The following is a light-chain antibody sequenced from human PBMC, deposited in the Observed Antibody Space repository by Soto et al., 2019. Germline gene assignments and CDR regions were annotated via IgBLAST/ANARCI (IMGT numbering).Light chain of an antibody. J-gene: IGKJ2*03. V-gene: IGKV1-12*01. CDR2: GAS. CDR1: HDVSSW. CDR3: QQANSPYS. Sequence: DIQMTQSPSSFSASVGDRVTITCRASHDVSSWLAWYQQKPGKAPRRLIYGASTLQSGVPSRFSGSGSGTDFTLTISSLQPEDFVTYYCQQANSPYSFGQGTKIEIK.